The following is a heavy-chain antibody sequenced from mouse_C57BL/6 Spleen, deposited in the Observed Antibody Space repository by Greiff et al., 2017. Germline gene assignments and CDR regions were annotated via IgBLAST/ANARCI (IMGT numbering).Heavy chain of an antibody. Sequence: EVMLVESGGDLVKPGGSLKLSCAASGFTFSSYGMSWVRQTPDKRLEWVATISSGGSYTYYPDSVKGRFTISRDNAKNTLYLQMSSLKSEDTAMYYCARHPIYYDYAWFAYWGQGTLVTVSA. CDR2: ISSGGSYT. D-gene: IGHD2-4*01. V-gene: IGHV5-6*01. J-gene: IGHJ3*01. CDR1: GFTFSSYG. CDR3: ARHPIYYDYAWFAY.